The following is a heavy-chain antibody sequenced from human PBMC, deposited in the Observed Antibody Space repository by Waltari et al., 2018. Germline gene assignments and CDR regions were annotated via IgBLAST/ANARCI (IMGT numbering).Heavy chain of an antibody. CDR2: ISSSSSYI. CDR1: GFPFSSYS. V-gene: IGHV3-21*01. J-gene: IGHJ4*02. Sequence: EVQLVVSGGGLVRPGGSLRLSCAASGFPFSSYSMNWVRQAPGKGLEWVSSISSSSSYIYYADSVKGRFTISRDNAKNSLYLQMNSLRAEDTAVYYCAREGYSSSWNDYWGQGTLVTVSS. CDR3: AREGYSSSWNDY. D-gene: IGHD6-13*01.